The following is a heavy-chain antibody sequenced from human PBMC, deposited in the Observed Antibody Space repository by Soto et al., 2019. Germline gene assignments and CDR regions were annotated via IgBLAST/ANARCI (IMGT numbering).Heavy chain of an antibody. V-gene: IGHV3-23*01. CDR2: ISGSGGST. CDR3: AKDLQTLPDTSYFDY. CDR1: GFTFSSYA. Sequence: EGSLRLSCAASGFTFSSYATSWVRQAPGKGLEWVSAISGSGGSTYYADSVKGRFTISGDNSKNTLYLQMNSLRAEDTAVYYCAKDLQTLPDTSYFDYWGQGTLVTVSS. J-gene: IGHJ4*02. D-gene: IGHD2-15*01.